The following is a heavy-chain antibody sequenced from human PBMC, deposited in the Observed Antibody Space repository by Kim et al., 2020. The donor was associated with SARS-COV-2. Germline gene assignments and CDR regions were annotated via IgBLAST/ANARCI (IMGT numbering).Heavy chain of an antibody. J-gene: IGHJ4*02. CDR2: INPNSGGT. CDR1: GYTFTGYY. Sequence: ASVKVSCKASGYTFTGYYMHWVRQATGQGLEWMGWINPNSGGTNYAQKFQGRVTMTRDTSIRTAYMELSRLRSDDTAVYYCARVESSGSYSSSWYVGYWGQRTLVTVSS. CDR3: ARVESSGSYSSSWYVGY. V-gene: IGHV1-2*02. D-gene: IGHD6-13*01.